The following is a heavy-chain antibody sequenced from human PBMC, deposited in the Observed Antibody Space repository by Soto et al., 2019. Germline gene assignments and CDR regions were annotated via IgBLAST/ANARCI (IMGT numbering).Heavy chain of an antibody. CDR2: IIPIFGTA. Sequence: QVQLVQSGAEVKKPGSSVKVSCKASGGTFSSYSINWVRQAPGQGLEWMGGIIPIFGTANNAQKFQGRVTITADESATTVYMELSSLRSEDTAVYYCARAPNILTVKYYFDYWGQGPLVTVSS. V-gene: IGHV1-69*01. CDR3: ARAPNILTVKYYFDY. D-gene: IGHD3-9*01. J-gene: IGHJ4*02. CDR1: GGTFSSYS.